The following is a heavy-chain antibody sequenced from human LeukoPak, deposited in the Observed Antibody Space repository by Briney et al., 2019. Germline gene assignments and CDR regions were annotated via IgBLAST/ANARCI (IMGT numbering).Heavy chain of an antibody. J-gene: IGHJ6*03. Sequence: GASVKVSCKASGYTFTGYSMHWVRQAPGQGLERMGWINPNSGGTNYAQKFQGRVTMTRDTSISTAHMELSRLRSDDTAVYCCAIWSHSGSYYYYYYMDVWGKGTTVTVSS. CDR2: INPNSGGT. CDR3: AIWSHSGSYYYYYYMDV. V-gene: IGHV1-2*02. D-gene: IGHD3-10*01. CDR1: GYTFTGYS.